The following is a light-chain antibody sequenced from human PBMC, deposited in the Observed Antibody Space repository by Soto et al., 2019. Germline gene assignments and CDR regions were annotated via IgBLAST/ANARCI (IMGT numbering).Light chain of an antibody. Sequence: VLTQSPAILSLSPGERATLSCRASQSVKSSLAWYQQKPGQPPRLLIYDASHRATGIPARFSGSGSGTDFTLTISSLEPEDVAVYCCQQRSNWPPVTFGGGTKVQI. CDR2: DAS. CDR1: QSVKSS. J-gene: IGKJ4*01. V-gene: IGKV3-11*01. CDR3: QQRSNWPPVT.